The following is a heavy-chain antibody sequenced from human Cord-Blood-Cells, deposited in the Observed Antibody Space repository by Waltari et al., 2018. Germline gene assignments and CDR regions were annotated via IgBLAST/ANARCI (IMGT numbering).Heavy chain of an antibody. V-gene: IGHV4-39*01. CDR2: IYYSGST. CDR3: ARYCSGGSCYDAFDI. J-gene: IGHJ3*02. D-gene: IGHD2-15*01. CDR1: GGSISSSSYY. Sequence: QLQLQESGPGLVKPSETLSLTCTVSGGSISSSSYYWGWIRQPPGKGLEWIGSIYYSGSTHHNPSLKSPDTISVDTSKNQFSLELGAVTAADTAVYYCARYCSGGSCYDAFDIWGQGTMVTVSS.